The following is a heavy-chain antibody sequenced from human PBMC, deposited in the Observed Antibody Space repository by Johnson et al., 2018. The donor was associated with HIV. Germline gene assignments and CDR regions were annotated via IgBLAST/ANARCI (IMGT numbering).Heavy chain of an antibody. J-gene: IGHJ3*01. V-gene: IGHV3-15*01. CDR2: IKSKTDGGTT. D-gene: IGHD2-15*01. CDR3: TTDLPYCSGHDCYNAFDL. Sequence: EVQLVESGGGLVKPGGSLRLSCAASGVTFSNAWMSWVRQAPGQGLEWVGRIKSKTDGGTTDYAAPVKGRFTISRDDSKNTLYLEMNSLKTEDTAVYYCTTDLPYCSGHDCYNAFDLWGQGTTVIVSS. CDR1: GVTFSNAW.